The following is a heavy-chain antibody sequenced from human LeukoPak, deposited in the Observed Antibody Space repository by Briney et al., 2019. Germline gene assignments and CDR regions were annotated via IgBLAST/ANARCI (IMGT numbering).Heavy chain of an antibody. D-gene: IGHD5-18*01. Sequence: GGSLRLSCAGSGFTFSDFWMTWVRQTPGKGLEWVSYISSSRSYIYYADSVKGRFTISRDNAKNSLYLQMNSLRAEDTAVYYCASLHSYGYGGGIDYWGQGTLVTVSS. CDR2: ISSSRSYI. CDR1: GFTFSDFW. V-gene: IGHV3-21*01. J-gene: IGHJ4*02. CDR3: ASLHSYGYGGGIDY.